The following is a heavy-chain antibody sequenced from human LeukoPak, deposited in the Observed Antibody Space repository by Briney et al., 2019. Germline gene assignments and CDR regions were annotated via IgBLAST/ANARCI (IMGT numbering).Heavy chain of an antibody. V-gene: IGHV7-4-1*02. CDR2: IKTNTGNP. CDR3: ATESDY. J-gene: IGHJ4*02. Sequence: ASVKLSCKASGYTFTSYAMNWVRQAHGQGLEWKGWIKTNTGNPTYAQASTGRFVFSLDASVSTPYLQISSLKAEDTAVYYCATESDYWGQGTLVTVSA. CDR1: GYTFTSYA. D-gene: IGHD1-14*01.